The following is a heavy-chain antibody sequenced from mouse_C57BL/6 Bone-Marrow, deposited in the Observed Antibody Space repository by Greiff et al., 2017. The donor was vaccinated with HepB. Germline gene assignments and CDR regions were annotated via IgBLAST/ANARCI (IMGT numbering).Heavy chain of an antibody. Sequence: VKLQQPGTELVKPGASVKLSCKASGYTFTSYWMHWVKQRPGQGLEWIGNINPSNGGTNYNEKFKSKATLTVDKSSSTAYMQLSSLTSEDSAVYYCARNGVYDGYYYAMDYWGQGTSVTVSS. CDR3: ARNGVYDGYYYAMDY. CDR2: INPSNGGT. D-gene: IGHD2-3*01. CDR1: GYTFTSYW. J-gene: IGHJ4*01. V-gene: IGHV1-53*01.